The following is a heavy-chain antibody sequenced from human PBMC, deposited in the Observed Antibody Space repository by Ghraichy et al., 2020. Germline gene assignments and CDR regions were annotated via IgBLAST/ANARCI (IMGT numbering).Heavy chain of an antibody. J-gene: IGHJ6*02. CDR2: ISSSSSTI. CDR3: ARGDTVVSSYYGMDV. V-gene: IGHV3-48*01. CDR1: GFTFSSYS. D-gene: IGHD4-23*01. Sequence: GGSLRLSCAASGFTFSSYSMNWVRQAPGKGLEWVSYISSSSSTIYYADSVKGRFTISRDNAKNSLYLQMNSLRAEDTAVYYCARGDTVVSSYYGMDVWGQGTTVTVSS.